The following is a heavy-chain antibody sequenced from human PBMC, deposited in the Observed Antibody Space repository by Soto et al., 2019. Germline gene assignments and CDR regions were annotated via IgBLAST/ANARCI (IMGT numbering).Heavy chain of an antibody. CDR2: FDPEDGET. D-gene: IGHD2-15*01. Sequence: ASVKVSCKVSGYTLTELSMHWVRQAPGKGLEWMGGFDPEDGETIYAQKFQGRVTMTEDTSTDTAYMELSSLRSEDTAVYYCARLIAVVVAAPAVTNDYWXQGTLVTVSS. CDR1: GYTLTELS. V-gene: IGHV1-24*01. J-gene: IGHJ4*02. CDR3: ARLIAVVVAAPAVTNDY.